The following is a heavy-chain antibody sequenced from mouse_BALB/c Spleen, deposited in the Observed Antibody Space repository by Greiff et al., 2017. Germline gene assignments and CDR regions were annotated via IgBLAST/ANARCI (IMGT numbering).Heavy chain of an antibody. CDR1: GFTFSSFG. CDR2: ISSGSSTI. D-gene: IGHD1-1*01. CDR3: ARWGGSSPFDY. V-gene: IGHV5-17*02. J-gene: IGHJ2*01. Sequence: EVKLQESGGGLVQPGGSRKLSCAASGFTFSSFGMHWVRQAPEKGLEWVAYISSGSSTIYYADTVKGRFTISRDNPKNTLFLQMTSLRSEDTAMYYCARWGGSSPFDYWGQGTTLTVSS.